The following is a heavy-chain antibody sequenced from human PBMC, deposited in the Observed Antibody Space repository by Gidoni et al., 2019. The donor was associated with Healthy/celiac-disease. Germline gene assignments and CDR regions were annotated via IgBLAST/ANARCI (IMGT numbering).Heavy chain of an antibody. CDR3: AGVDPAYYYDSSGYSNDYYYYGMDV. J-gene: IGHJ6*02. V-gene: IGHV4-38-2*02. CDR1: SSGYY. CDR2: IYHSGST. Sequence: SSGYYWGWIRQPPGKGLEWIGSIYHSGSTYYNPSLKSRVTISVDTSKNQFSLKLSSVTAADTAVYYCAGVDPAYYYDSSGYSNDYYYYGMDVWGQGTTVTVSS. D-gene: IGHD3-22*01.